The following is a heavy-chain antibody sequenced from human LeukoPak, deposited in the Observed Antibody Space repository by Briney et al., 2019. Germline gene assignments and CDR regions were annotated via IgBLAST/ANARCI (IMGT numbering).Heavy chain of an antibody. D-gene: IGHD1-26*01. CDR3: ASRGSYFSYYYMDV. V-gene: IGHV3-23*01. J-gene: IGHJ6*03. CDR1: GFTFSSYA. CDR2: ISGSGGST. Sequence: GGSLRLSCAASGFTFSSYAMSWVRQAPGKGLEWVSAISGSGGSTYYADSVKGRFTIPRDNSKNTLYLQMNSLRAEDTAVYYCASRGSYFSYYYMDVWGKGTTVTVSS.